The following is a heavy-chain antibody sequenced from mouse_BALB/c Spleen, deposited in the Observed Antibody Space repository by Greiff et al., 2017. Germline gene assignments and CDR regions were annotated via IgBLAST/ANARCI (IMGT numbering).Heavy chain of an antibody. CDR3: ARDYGNFVDY. D-gene: IGHD2-1*01. J-gene: IGHJ2*01. CDR2: IYPGSGNT. V-gene: IGHV1-63*01. Sequence: QVQLKQSGAELVRPGTSVKISCKASGYAFTNYWLGWVKQRPGHGLEWIGDIYPGSGNTYYNEKFKGKATLTADKSSSTAYMQLSSLTSEDSAVYFCARDYGNFVDYWGQGTTLTVSS. CDR1: GYAFTNYW.